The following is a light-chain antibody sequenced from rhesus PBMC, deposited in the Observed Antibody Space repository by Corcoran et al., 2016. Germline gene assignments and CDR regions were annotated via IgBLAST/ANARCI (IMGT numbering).Light chain of an antibody. Sequence: DIVMTQTPLSLPVTPGEPASISCRSSQSLLDSEDGNTYLDWYLQKPGQSPQLLIYEVSNRASGVPDRFSGSGSETDFTLKISRVEAEDVGVYSCMQALECPLTFGGGTKVEIK. CDR2: EVS. J-gene: IGKJ4*01. CDR1: QSLLDSEDGNTY. V-gene: IGKV2-104*02. CDR3: MQALECPLT.